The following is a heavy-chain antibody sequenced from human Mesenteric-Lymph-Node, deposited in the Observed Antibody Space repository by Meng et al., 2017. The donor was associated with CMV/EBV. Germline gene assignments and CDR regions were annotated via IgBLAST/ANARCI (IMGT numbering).Heavy chain of an antibody. CDR1: VVPVSSYY. CDR2: IIVIVSS. Sequence: LFVVPVSSYYWRWIPLPPGRGLASVAEIIVIVSSFYNVSLPTRLTLSVDMLKKQISLKLTSVSASVTAVYYCARSGIVGGSWYYFDYWGQGTLVPSPQ. CDR3: ARSGIVGGSWYYFDY. J-gene: IGHJ4*02. D-gene: IGHD1-26*01. V-gene: IGHV4-34*12.